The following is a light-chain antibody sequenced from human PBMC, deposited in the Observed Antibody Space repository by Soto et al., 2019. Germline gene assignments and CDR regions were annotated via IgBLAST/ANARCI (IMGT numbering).Light chain of an antibody. V-gene: IGKV3-11*01. CDR2: DAS. J-gene: IGKJ1*01. CDR1: QSVSSY. CDR3: QQRRSFWT. Sequence: VLTQSPATLSLSPGERATLSCRASQSVSSYLAWYQQKPGQAPRLLIYDASNRATGIPARFSGSGSGTDFTLTITSLEPEDFAIYYCQQRRSFWTFAQGTKVDI.